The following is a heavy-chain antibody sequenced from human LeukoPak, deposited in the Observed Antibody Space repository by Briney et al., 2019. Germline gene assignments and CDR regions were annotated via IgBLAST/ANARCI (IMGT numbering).Heavy chain of an antibody. CDR2: ISASGST. J-gene: IGHJ2*01. Sequence: PSETLSLTCTVSGGSISSSCWSWIRQPGGKGLEWIGRISASGSTNYTPSLKSRVTMSVDTSKNQFSLRLSSVTAPDTTVYYCAEAGDTSCYYGTNWFFDLWGRGTLVTVSS. V-gene: IGHV4-4*07. CDR1: GGSISSSC. CDR3: AEAGDTSCYYGTNWFFDL. D-gene: IGHD3-3*01.